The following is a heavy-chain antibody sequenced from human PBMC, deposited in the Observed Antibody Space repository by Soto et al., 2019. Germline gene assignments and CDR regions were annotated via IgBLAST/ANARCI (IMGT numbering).Heavy chain of an antibody. CDR3: ARGPSGDKVHY. Sequence: SETVSLTCAVSGGSISSGGYSWSWIRQPPGKGLEWIGYIYHSGSTYYNPSLKSRVTISVDTSKNHFSLTLSSVTAADTAVYYCARGPSGDKVHYWGQGALVTVSS. D-gene: IGHD7-27*01. V-gene: IGHV4-30-2*05. CDR2: IYHSGST. J-gene: IGHJ4*02. CDR1: GGSISSGGYS.